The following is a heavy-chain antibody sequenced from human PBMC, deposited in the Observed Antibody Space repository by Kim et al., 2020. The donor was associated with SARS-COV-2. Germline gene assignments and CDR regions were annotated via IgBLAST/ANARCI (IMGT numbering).Heavy chain of an antibody. D-gene: IGHD2-21*01. V-gene: IGHV3-33*06. CDR3: AKEGYSRDYYYGMDV. CDR1: GFTFSSYG. J-gene: IGHJ6*02. Sequence: GGSLRLSCAASGFTFSSYGMHWVRQAPGKGLEWVAVIWYDGSNKYYADSVKGRFTISRDNSKNTLYLQMNSLRAEDTAVYYCAKEGYSRDYYYGMDVWGQGTTVTVSS. CDR2: IWYDGSNK.